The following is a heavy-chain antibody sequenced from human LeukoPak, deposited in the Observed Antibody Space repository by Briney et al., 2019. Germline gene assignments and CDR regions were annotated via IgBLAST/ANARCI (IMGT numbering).Heavy chain of an antibody. Sequence: GASVKVSCKASGYTFTNYGVSWVRQAPGQGLEWMGWISPYNGNTNYAQNFQDRITMTTDTSTNTAYMELRSLRSDDTGVYYCARVGPEAGISFVVFDSWGQGNLVAVSS. CDR3: ARVGPEAGISFVVFDS. J-gene: IGHJ4*02. V-gene: IGHV1-18*01. D-gene: IGHD2-21*01. CDR2: ISPYNGNT. CDR1: GYTFTNYG.